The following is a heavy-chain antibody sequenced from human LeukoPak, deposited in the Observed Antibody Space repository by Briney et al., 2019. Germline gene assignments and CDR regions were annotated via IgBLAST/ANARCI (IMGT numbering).Heavy chain of an antibody. Sequence: PSETLSLTCTVSGGSISSSSYYWSWIRQPAGKGLEWIGRIHTSGSTNYNPSLKSRVTMSVDTSKNQFSLKLSSVTAADTAVYYCASGSYYDDYFDYWGQGTLVTVSS. D-gene: IGHD1-26*01. J-gene: IGHJ4*02. CDR2: IHTSGST. V-gene: IGHV4-61*02. CDR3: ASGSYYDDYFDY. CDR1: GGSISSSSYY.